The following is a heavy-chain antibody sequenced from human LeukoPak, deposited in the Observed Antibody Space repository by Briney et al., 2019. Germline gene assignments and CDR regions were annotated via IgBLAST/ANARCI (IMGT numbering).Heavy chain of an antibody. V-gene: IGHV4-61*02. Sequence: SQTLSLTCDVSGGFISSGTHYWTWIRQPVGKGLEWLGRIFTSGRPAYNSSLESRLTISIDKSKNQFYLKLTSVTAADTAVYYCARRLPPWGGDDAFDIWGQGTMVTVSS. CDR3: ARRLPPWGGDDAFDI. CDR2: IFTSGRP. J-gene: IGHJ3*02. D-gene: IGHD7-27*01. CDR1: GGFISSGTHY.